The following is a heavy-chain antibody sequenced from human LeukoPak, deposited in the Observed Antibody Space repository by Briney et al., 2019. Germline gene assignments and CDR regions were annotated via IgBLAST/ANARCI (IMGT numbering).Heavy chain of an antibody. D-gene: IGHD3-10*01. Sequence: GGSLRPSCVVSGFSVSENYMNWVRQAPGKGLEWVAVIYSGAATYHADSVKDRFTISRDNSKNTLYLQMNSLRAEDTAVYYCASSLIRGVAGDSWGHGTLVTVS. CDR3: ASSLIRGVAGDS. J-gene: IGHJ5*01. V-gene: IGHV3-66*01. CDR2: IYSGAAT. CDR1: GFSVSENY.